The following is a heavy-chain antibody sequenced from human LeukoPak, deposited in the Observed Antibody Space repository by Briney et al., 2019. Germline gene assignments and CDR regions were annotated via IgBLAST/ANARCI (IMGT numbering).Heavy chain of an antibody. D-gene: IGHD2-15*01. J-gene: IGHJ4*02. Sequence: ASVKVSCKASGYTFTSYGISWVRQAPGQGLEWMGWISAYNGNTNYAQKLQGRVTMTTDTSTSTAYMELRSLRSDDTAVYYCARVGGYCSGGSCYSGYFDYWGQGTLVTVSS. CDR1: GYTFTSYG. CDR2: ISAYNGNT. CDR3: ARVGGYCSGGSCYSGYFDY. V-gene: IGHV1-18*01.